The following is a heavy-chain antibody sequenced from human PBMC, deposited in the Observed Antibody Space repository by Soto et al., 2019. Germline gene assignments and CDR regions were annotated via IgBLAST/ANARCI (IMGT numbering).Heavy chain of an antibody. CDR1: GFTFSDHY. CDR3: ARGVVSTGYFDY. V-gene: IGHV3-72*01. D-gene: IGHD5-12*01. J-gene: IGHJ4*02. CDR2: SRDKVHSHTT. Sequence: EVQLAESGGGLVQPGGSLRLSCAASGFTFSDHYMDWVRQAPGKGLEWVGRSRDKVHSHTTEYAASVKCRFTISSGDSENSLYLQMNSLKTEDTAVYYCARGVVSTGYFDYWGQGTLVTVSS.